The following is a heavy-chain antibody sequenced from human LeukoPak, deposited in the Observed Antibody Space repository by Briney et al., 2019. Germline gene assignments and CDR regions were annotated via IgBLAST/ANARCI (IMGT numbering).Heavy chain of an antibody. CDR3: ARDSYKDSYYYGTDV. V-gene: IGHV3-74*01. Sequence: RTGGSLRLSCAASGFTFSTYWMHWVRHAPGKGLVWVSRINTDGSSTSYADSVKGRFTISRDNAKNTLYLQMNSLRAEDTAVYYGARDSYKDSYYYGTDVWGQGTTVTVFS. J-gene: IGHJ6*02. CDR1: GFTFSTYW. D-gene: IGHD1-1*01. CDR2: INTDGSST.